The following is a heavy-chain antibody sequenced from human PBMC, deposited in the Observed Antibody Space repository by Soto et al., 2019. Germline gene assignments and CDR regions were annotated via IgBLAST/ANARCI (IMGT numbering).Heavy chain of an antibody. J-gene: IGHJ4*02. CDR3: XXXXAVGLFDY. CDR1: GYTFTSYG. Sequence: QVQLVQSGAEVKKPGASVKVSCKASGYTFTSYGISWVRQAPGQGLEWMGWISAYNGNTNYAQKLQGRVTMTTDTXXXXXXXXXXXXXXXXXXVXXXXXXXAVGLFDYWGQGTLVTVSS. D-gene: IGHD1-26*01. V-gene: IGHV1-18*01. CDR2: ISAYNGNT.